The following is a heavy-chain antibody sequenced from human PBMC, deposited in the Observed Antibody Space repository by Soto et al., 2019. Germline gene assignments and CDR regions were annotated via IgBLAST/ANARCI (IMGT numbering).Heavy chain of an antibody. CDR2: IGTGGDT. Sequence: EVQLVESGGGLVQPGGSLRLSCAASGFTFSRYDMHWFRQATGKGLEWVSAIGTGGDTYYPGSVKGRFTISRENAKNSLYLQMNSLRAGDTAVYYCARAVGDRPTWPFDLWGRGTLVTVSS. V-gene: IGHV3-13*01. J-gene: IGHJ2*01. CDR3: ARAVGDRPTWPFDL. D-gene: IGHD1-26*01. CDR1: GFTFSRYD.